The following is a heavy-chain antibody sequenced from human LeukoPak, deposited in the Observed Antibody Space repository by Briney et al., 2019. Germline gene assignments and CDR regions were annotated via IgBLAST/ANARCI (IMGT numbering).Heavy chain of an antibody. J-gene: IGHJ4*02. D-gene: IGHD2-21*01. V-gene: IGHV3-21*01. Sequence: SGGSLRLSCVASGFTFSQYAMNWVRQAPGKGLEWISAISSRSTYIHYADSVKDRFTISRDNAKNSLYLQMNSLRAEDTAIYYCASEEVRERVMVLDYWGQGTLVTVSS. CDR1: GFTFSQYA. CDR3: ASEEVRERVMVLDY. CDR2: ISSRSTYI.